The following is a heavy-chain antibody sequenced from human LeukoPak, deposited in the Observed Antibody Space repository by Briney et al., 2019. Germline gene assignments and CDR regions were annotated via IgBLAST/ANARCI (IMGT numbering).Heavy chain of an antibody. Sequence: PSETLSLTCTLSGGSISSSSYYWGWIRQPPGKGLEWIGSINHSGSTYYNPSLNSRVTISVERSKNQFTLKLSSVPAADTAMYYCARDLLTRTNFGSDYWGQGTLVTVSS. CDR3: ARDLLTRTNFGSDY. D-gene: IGHD1-7*01. V-gene: IGHV4-39*06. CDR2: INHSGST. CDR1: GGSISSSSYY. J-gene: IGHJ4*02.